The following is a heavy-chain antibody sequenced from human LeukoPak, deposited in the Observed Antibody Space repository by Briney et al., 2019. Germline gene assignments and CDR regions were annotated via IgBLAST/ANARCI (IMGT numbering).Heavy chain of an antibody. CDR2: INHSGST. Sequence: SETLSLTCAVYGGSFSGYYWSWIRQPPGKGLEWIGEINHSGSTNYNPSLKSRVTISVDTSKNQFSLKLSSVTAADTAAYYCARGMGSGSYIGYYYYYYMDVWGKGTTVTISS. J-gene: IGHJ6*03. CDR3: ARGMGSGSYIGYYYYYYMDV. CDR1: GGSFSGYY. D-gene: IGHD3-10*01. V-gene: IGHV4-34*01.